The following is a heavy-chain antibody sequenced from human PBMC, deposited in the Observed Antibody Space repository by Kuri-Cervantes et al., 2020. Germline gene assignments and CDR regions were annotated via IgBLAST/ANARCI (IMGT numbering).Heavy chain of an antibody. CDR2: ISSSGSTI. V-gene: IGHV3-11*01. D-gene: IGHD6-13*01. CDR1: GFTFSDYY. CDR3: ASRGTDSSWYRNPYYYYYYGMDV. J-gene: IGHJ6*02. Sequence: GESLKISCAASGFTFSDYYMSWIRQAPGKGLEWVSYISSSGSTIYYADSVKGRFTISRDNAKNSLYLQMNSLRAEDTAVHYCASRGTDSSWYRNPYYYYYYGMDVWGQGTTVTVSS.